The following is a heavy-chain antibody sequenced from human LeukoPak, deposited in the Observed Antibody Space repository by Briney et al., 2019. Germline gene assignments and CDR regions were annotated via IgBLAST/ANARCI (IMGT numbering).Heavy chain of an antibody. CDR1: GFTVSSYG. J-gene: IGHJ4*02. CDR2: IIGSAVNT. D-gene: IGHD3-10*01. Sequence: GGSLRLSCAAFGFTVSSYGMSWVRQAPGKGLEWVSTIIGSAVNTYYADSVKGRFTISRDDSKNTVYLQMNSLRAEDTAVYSCAKYTSGTSYRGLDQWGQGTLVTVSS. V-gene: IGHV3-23*01. CDR3: AKYTSGTSYRGLDQ.